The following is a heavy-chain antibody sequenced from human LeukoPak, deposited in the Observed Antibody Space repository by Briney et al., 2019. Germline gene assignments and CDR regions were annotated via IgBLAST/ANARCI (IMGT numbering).Heavy chain of an antibody. V-gene: IGHV4-59*01. D-gene: IGHD6-19*01. J-gene: IGHJ5*02. CDR1: GGSISSYY. CDR2: IYYSGST. Sequence: SETLSLTCTVSGGSISSYYWSWIRRPPGKGLEWIGYIYYSGSTNYNPSLKSRVTISVDTSKNQFSLKLSSVTAADTAVYYCAGGGWYGNNWFDPWGQGTLVTVSS. CDR3: AGGGWYGNNWFDP.